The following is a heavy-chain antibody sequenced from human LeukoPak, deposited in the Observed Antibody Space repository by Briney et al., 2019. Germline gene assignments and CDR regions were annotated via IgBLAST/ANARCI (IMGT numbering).Heavy chain of an antibody. D-gene: IGHD3-22*01. Sequence: GESLKISCKGSGYSFSTYWIAWVRQMPGKGLEWMGIIYPGDSDTRYSPSFQGQFTISADKSISTAYLQWSSLKASDTAMYYCARRSYYYDSSTTFDYWGQGTLVTVSS. CDR2: IYPGDSDT. CDR1: GYSFSTYW. J-gene: IGHJ4*02. V-gene: IGHV5-51*01. CDR3: ARRSYYYDSSTTFDY.